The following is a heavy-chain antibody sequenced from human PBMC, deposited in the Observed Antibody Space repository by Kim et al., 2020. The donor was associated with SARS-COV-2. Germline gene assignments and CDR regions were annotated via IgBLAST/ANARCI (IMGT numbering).Heavy chain of an antibody. CDR2: ISSSSSYI. J-gene: IGHJ1*01. CDR1: GFTFSSYS. Sequence: GGSLRLSCAASGFTFSSYSMNWVRQAPGKGLEWVSSISSSSSYIYYADSVKGRFTISRDNAKNSLYLQMNSLRAEDTAVYYCARPIGDFWSGYYKPAEYFQHWGQGTLVTVSS. D-gene: IGHD3-3*01. CDR3: ARPIGDFWSGYYKPAEYFQH. V-gene: IGHV3-21*01.